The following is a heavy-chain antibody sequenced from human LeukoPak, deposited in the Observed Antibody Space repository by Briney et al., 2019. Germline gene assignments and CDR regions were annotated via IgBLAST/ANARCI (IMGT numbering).Heavy chain of an antibody. CDR3: ARDQYCGGDCYSEVFAFDI. CDR1: GGTFSSYA. Sequence: ASVKVSCKASGGTFSSYAVSWVRQAPGQGLEWMGGIIPIFGTASYAQKFQGRVTITADKSTSTAYMELSSLRSEDTAVYYCARDQYCGGDCYSEVFAFDIWGQGTMVTVSS. J-gene: IGHJ3*02. V-gene: IGHV1-69*06. CDR2: IIPIFGTA. D-gene: IGHD2-21*02.